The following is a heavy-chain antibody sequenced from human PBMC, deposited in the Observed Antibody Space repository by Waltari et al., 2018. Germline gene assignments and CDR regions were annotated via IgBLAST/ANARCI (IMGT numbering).Heavy chain of an antibody. CDR2: IWYDGSNK. CDR1: GFTFSSYG. Sequence: QVQLVESGGGVVQPGRSLRLSCAASGFTFSSYGMHWVSQAPGKGLEWVAVIWYDGSNKYYADSVKGRFTISRDNSKNTLYLQMNSLRAEDTAVYYCARESYDFWTGGMDVWGQGTTVTVSS. D-gene: IGHD3-3*01. J-gene: IGHJ6*02. CDR3: ARESYDFWTGGMDV. V-gene: IGHV3-33*01.